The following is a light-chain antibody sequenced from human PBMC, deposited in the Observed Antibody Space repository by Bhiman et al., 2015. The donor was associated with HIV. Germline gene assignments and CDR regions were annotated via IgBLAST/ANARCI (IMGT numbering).Light chain of an antibody. CDR1: VLPKQY. CDR2: KDS. V-gene: IGLV3-25*03. CDR3: QSADSSGTFVV. J-gene: IGLJ3*02. Sequence: SYDLTQPPSVSVSAGQTARITCYGGVLPKQYAYWYQQKPGQAPVLMIYKDSERPSGIPERFSGSSSGTTVTLSISGVQAEDEADYYCQSADSSGTFVVFGGGTKLTVL.